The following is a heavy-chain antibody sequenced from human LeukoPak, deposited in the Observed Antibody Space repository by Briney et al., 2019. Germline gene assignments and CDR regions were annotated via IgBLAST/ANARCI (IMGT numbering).Heavy chain of an antibody. CDR2: IYYSGST. CDR1: GGSISSGGYY. Sequence: SETLSLTCTVSGGSISSGGYYWSWIRQHPGKGLEWIGYIYYSGSTCYNPSLKSRLTISVDTSKNQFSLKLSSVTAADTAVYYCARTTVVAKYFDYWGQGTLVTVSS. J-gene: IGHJ4*02. V-gene: IGHV4-31*03. CDR3: ARTTVVAKYFDY. D-gene: IGHD4-23*01.